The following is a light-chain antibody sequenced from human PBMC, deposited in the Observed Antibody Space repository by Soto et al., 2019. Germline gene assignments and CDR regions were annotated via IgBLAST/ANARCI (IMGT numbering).Light chain of an antibody. J-gene: IGKJ1*01. CDR1: QSVSSK. CDR2: GAS. Sequence: DRVMTQSPATLSVSTGERATLSCRASQSVSSKLAWYQQKPGQAPRLVIYGASTRATGVPARFSGSGSGTEFTLTISSPQSEDFAVYYCQQYNNWPPTFGQGTKVDIK. V-gene: IGKV3-15*01. CDR3: QQYNNWPPT.